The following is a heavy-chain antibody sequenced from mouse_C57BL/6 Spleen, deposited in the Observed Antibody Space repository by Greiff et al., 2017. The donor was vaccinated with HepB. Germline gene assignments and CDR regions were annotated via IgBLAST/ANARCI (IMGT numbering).Heavy chain of an antibody. J-gene: IGHJ4*01. CDR1: GYSITSGYY. V-gene: IGHV3-6*01. Sequence: VQLKESGPGLVKPSQSLSLTCSVPGYSITSGYYWNWIRQFPGNKLKWMGYISYDGSNNYNPSLKNRISITRDPSKNQFFLKLNSVTTEDTATYYCARAPSHYYGSSYGAMDYWGQGTSVTVSS. CDR3: ARAPSHYYGSSYGAMDY. CDR2: ISYDGSN. D-gene: IGHD1-1*01.